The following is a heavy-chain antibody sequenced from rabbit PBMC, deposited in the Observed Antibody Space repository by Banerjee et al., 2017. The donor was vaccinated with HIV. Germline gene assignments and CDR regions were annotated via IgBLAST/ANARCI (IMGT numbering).Heavy chain of an antibody. CDR3: ARDGYDDYVFTL. D-gene: IGHD2-1*01. CDR1: GIDFSTNYY. J-gene: IGHJ4*01. V-gene: IGHV1S43*01. Sequence: QQQLEESGGGLVKPGGTLTLTCKASGIDFSTNYYMCWVRQAPGKGLELIACINTSSGRTWYASWVNGRFTISRSTSLNTVDLKMTSLTAADTATYFCARDGYDDYVFTLWGQGTLVTVS. CDR2: INTSSGRT.